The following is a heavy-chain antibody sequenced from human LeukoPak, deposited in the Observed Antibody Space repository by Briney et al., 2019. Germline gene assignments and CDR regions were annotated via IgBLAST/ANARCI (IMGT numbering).Heavy chain of an antibody. CDR2: IWYDGSNK. CDR1: GFTFSSYG. V-gene: IGHV3-33*01. Sequence: GGSLRLSCAASGFTFSSYGMHWVRQAPGKGLEWVAVIWYDGSNKYYADSVKGRFTISRDNSKNTLYLQMNSLRAEDMAVYYCARDRLRTAGTPGYWGQGTLVTVSS. D-gene: IGHD1-1*01. J-gene: IGHJ4*02. CDR3: ARDRLRTAGTPGY.